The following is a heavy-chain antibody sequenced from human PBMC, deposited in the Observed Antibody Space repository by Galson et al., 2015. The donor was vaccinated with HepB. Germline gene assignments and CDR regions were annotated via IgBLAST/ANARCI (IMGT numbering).Heavy chain of an antibody. J-gene: IGHJ4*02. D-gene: IGHD3-10*01. V-gene: IGHV1-69*02. Sequence: SVKVSCKASGGSFSSHNFNWVRRTPGQGLEWMGRVFPLLNVADYAQKFQGRLTITADSSTRTVYMELKNLTSDDMAMYYCAGSTGASYYTSATLHYWGQGTLVPVSS. CDR3: AGSTGASYYTSATLHY. CDR1: GGSFSSHN. CDR2: VFPLLNVA.